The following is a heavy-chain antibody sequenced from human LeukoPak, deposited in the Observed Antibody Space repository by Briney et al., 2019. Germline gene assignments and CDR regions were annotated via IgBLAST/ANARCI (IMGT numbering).Heavy chain of an antibody. V-gene: IGHV1-69*10. CDR2: IIPVLGIA. CDR1: GGTFRSYA. CDR3: ANVGYDYVWGSYRLPSLY. J-gene: IGHJ4*02. Sequence: ASVKVSCKASGGTFRSYAFTWVRQAPGQGLEWMGGIIPVLGIANYAQKFQGRVTIAADECTSTAYMELSSLISEDTAVYYCANVGYDYVWGSYRLPSLYWGQGTLVAVSS. D-gene: IGHD3-16*02.